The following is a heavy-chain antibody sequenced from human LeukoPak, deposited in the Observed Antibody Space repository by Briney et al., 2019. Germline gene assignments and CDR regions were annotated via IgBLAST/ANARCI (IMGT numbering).Heavy chain of an antibody. J-gene: IGHJ4*02. CDR3: ARRLKYDTTYFDY. V-gene: IGHV3-7*03. CDR2: IKHDGSEE. CDR1: GFTFSDYW. D-gene: IGHD1-14*01. Sequence: GGSLRLSCAGSGFTFSDYWIYWVRQTPEKGLEWVATIKHDGSEEYYVDSVRGRSSISRDDAKNSVYLQMNSLRADDTAVYYCARRLKYDTTYFDYWGQGTLVTVSS.